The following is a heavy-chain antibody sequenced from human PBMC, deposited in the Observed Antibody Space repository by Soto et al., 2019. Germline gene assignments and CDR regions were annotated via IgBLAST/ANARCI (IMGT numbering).Heavy chain of an antibody. CDR2: ISSSSSYI. V-gene: IGHV3-21*01. J-gene: IGHJ4*02. D-gene: IGHD4-4*01. Sequence: GCPLRLSCASSDFTFISHSMNTLHQAPGKGLEWVSSISSSSSYIYYADSVKGRFTISRDNVKNSLYLQMNSLRAEDTAVYYCARVDSNYGFDYWGQGTLVTVSS. CDR1: DFTFISHS. CDR3: ARVDSNYGFDY.